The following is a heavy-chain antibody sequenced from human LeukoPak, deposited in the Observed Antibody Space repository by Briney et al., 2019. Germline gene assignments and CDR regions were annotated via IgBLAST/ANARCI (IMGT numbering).Heavy chain of an antibody. J-gene: IGHJ4*02. CDR1: GYTFTSYG. CDR2: MNPNSGNT. Sequence: ASVKVSCKASGYTFTSYGINWVRQATGQGLEWMRWMNPNSGNTGYAQKFQGRVTMTRNTSISTAYMELSSLRSEDTAVYYCARGRYYDFWSGPVGYWGQGTLVTVSS. V-gene: IGHV1-8*01. CDR3: ARGRYYDFWSGPVGY. D-gene: IGHD3-3*01.